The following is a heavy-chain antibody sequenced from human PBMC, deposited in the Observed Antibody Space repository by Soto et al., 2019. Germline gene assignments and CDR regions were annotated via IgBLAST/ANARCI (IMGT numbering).Heavy chain of an antibody. V-gene: IGHV3-21*02. CDR2: ISSSSAYV. CDR1: GFTFTSFT. J-gene: IGHJ4*02. Sequence: EVRLVESGGGLVKPGGSLRLSCVASGFTFTSFTMNWVRQAPGKGLEWVSSISSSSAYVHYAASVKGRFTISRDNAKDSLFRQMTSLGADDAAVFPCARDGRTLGGDGGQGTLVAVPS. CDR3: ARDGRTLGGD. D-gene: IGHD3-16*01.